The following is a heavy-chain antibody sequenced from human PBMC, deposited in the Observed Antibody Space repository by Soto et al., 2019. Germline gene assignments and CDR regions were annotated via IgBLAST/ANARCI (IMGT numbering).Heavy chain of an antibody. CDR1: GFTFSDFY. D-gene: IGHD4-17*01. Sequence: PGGSLRLSCAASGFTFSDFYMSWVRQAPGKGLEWISYISSSGSLIYYADSVKGRFTISRDNANNSLYLQMNSLRVEDTAVYYCLRDPPPDSETVYMDVWGHGNTVTVSS. CDR2: ISSSGSLI. CDR3: LRDPPPDSETVYMDV. V-gene: IGHV3-11*01. J-gene: IGHJ6*02.